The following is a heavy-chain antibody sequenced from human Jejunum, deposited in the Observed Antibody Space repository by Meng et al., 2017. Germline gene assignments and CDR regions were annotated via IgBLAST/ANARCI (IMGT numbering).Heavy chain of an antibody. D-gene: IGHD2-2*01. V-gene: IGHV1-69*13. J-gene: IGHJ5*02. CDR1: GGTFSSYP. CDR3: TREGGLMPT. Sequence: SVKVSCKAFGGTFSSYPIRWMRQAPGQGFEWIGGIIPIVDKPNYAQKFQGRVTITADESTKTAYMELSSLTSEDTAVYYCTREGGLMPTWGQGTQVTVSS. CDR2: IIPIVDKP.